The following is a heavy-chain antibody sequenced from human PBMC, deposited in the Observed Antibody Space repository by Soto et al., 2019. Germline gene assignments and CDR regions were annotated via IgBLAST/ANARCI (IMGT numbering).Heavy chain of an antibody. CDR2: ISSSGSTI. D-gene: IGHD2-2*01. V-gene: IGHV3-11*04. CDR1: GFTFSDYY. J-gene: IGHJ4*02. Sequence: GGSLRLSCAASGFTFSDYYMSWIRQAPGKGLEWVSYISSSGSTIYYADSVKGRFTISRDNAKNSLYLKMNSLRAEDTAVYYCARRYCTTTNCAAFDYWGQGSLVTVSS. CDR3: ARRYCTTTNCAAFDY.